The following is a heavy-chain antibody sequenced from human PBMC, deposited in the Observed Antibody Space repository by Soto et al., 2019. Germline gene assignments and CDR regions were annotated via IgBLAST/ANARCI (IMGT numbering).Heavy chain of an antibody. D-gene: IGHD3-22*01. CDR2: ISAYNGNT. V-gene: IGHV1-18*01. Sequence: ASVKVSCKASGYTFTSYGISWVRQAPGQGLEWMGWISAYNGNTNYAQKLQGRVTMTTDTSTSTAYMELRSLRSDDTAVYYCAGRYDSSGCYSQGHDAFDIWGQGTMVTVSS. J-gene: IGHJ3*02. CDR3: AGRYDSSGCYSQGHDAFDI. CDR1: GYTFTSYG.